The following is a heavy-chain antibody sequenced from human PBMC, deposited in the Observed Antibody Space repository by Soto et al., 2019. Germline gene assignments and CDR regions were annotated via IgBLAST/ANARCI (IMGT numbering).Heavy chain of an antibody. CDR1: GYSFTSYA. V-gene: IGHV1-3*01. CDR2: INAGNGNT. D-gene: IGHD3-16*01. J-gene: IGHJ6*02. CDR3: AGGGLALMDV. Sequence: QVQLVQSGAEVKKPGASVKVSCKASGYSFTSYAMHWVRQAPGQRLEWMGWINAGNGNTKYSQKFQGRVTITRDTSASTAYMELSSLRSEDTVVYYGAGGGLALMDVWGQGTTVTVSS.